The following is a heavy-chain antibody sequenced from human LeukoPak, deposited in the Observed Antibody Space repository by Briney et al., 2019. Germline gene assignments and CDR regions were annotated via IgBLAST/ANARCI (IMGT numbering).Heavy chain of an antibody. Sequence: SETLSLTCTVSGGSISSYYWSWLRQPPGKGLEWTGYIYYSGSTNYNPSLKSRVTISVDTSKNQFSLKLSSVTAADTAVYYCARVGSGWYGVPFDYWGQGTLVTVSS. J-gene: IGHJ4*02. D-gene: IGHD6-19*01. V-gene: IGHV4-59*01. CDR3: ARVGSGWYGVPFDY. CDR2: IYYSGST. CDR1: GGSISSYY.